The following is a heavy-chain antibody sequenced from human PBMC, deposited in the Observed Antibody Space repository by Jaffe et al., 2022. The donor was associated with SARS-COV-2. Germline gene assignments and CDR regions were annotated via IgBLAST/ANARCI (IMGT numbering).Heavy chain of an antibody. Sequence: QVQLVESGGGVVQPGRSLRLSCAASGFTFSSYAMHWVRQAPGKGLEWVAVISYDGSNKYYADSVKGRFTISRDNSKNTLYLQMNSLRAEDTAVYYCARDILLGYCSSTSCSRWFDPWGQGTLVTVSS. V-gene: IGHV3-30*04. D-gene: IGHD2-2*01. CDR2: ISYDGSNK. J-gene: IGHJ5*02. CDR1: GFTFSSYA. CDR3: ARDILLGYCSSTSCSRWFDP.